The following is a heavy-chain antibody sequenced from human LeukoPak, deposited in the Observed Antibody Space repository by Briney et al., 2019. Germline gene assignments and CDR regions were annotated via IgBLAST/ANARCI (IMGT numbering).Heavy chain of an antibody. Sequence: SETLSLTCTVSGYSISSGYYWGWIRQPPGKGLEWIGSIYHSGSTYYNPSLKSRVTISVDTSKNQFSLKLSSVTAADTAVYYCAVQTDPWIYDYWGQGTLVTVSS. J-gene: IGHJ4*02. CDR3: AVQTDPWIYDY. CDR2: IYHSGST. V-gene: IGHV4-38-2*02. D-gene: IGHD5-12*01. CDR1: GYSISSGYY.